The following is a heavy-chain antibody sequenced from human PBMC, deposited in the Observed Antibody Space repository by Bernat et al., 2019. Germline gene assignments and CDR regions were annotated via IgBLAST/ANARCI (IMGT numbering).Heavy chain of an antibody. CDR1: GYTFTKFA. D-gene: IGHD3-10*01. CDR2: LNTGNGDT. V-gene: IGHV1-3*04. CDR3: ARVRLQWFGELPFDY. J-gene: IGHJ4*02. Sequence: QVQLVQSGAEVKKPGASVKVSCKASGYTFTKFAIHWVRQAPGQRLEWLGWLNTGNGDTKYSQRFQDRFKITRDTSADTSYMEVNSLRSEDTAVYYCARVRLQWFGELPFDYWGQGSLVTVSS.